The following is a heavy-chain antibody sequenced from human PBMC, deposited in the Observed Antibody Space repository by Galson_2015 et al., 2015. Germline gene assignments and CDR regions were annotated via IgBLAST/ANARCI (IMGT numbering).Heavy chain of an antibody. CDR3: ARDSADPYYFDY. CDR1: GFTFSTYP. V-gene: IGHV3-21*01. CDR2: ISRSSVYI. Sequence: SLRLSCAASGFTFSTYPMNWVRQAPGKGLEWVSSISRSSVYIYYADSVKGRFTISRDNAKNSLYLQMNSLRVEDTAVYFCARDSADPYYFDYWGRGTLVTVSS. D-gene: IGHD2-15*01. J-gene: IGHJ4*02.